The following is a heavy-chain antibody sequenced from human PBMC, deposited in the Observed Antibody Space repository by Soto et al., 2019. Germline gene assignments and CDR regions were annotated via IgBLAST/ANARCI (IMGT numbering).Heavy chain of an antibody. D-gene: IGHD6-6*01. CDR3: ARSWGFGSSGVMDV. CDR2: NSAYNGNT. Sequence: ASVKVSCKASGYTFTSYGISWVRQAPGQGLEWMGWNSAYNGNTNYAQKLQGRVTMTTDTSTSTAYMELRSLRSDDTAVYYCARSWGFGSSGVMDVWGQGTTVTVSS. J-gene: IGHJ6*02. CDR1: GYTFTSYG. V-gene: IGHV1-18*01.